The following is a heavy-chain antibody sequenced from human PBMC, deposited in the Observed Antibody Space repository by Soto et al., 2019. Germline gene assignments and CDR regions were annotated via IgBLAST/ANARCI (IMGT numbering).Heavy chain of an antibody. CDR2: VSGSGGST. CDR3: ARGGPGTYFDY. V-gene: IGHV3-23*01. J-gene: IGHJ4*02. CDR1: GFTFSSYA. D-gene: IGHD6-13*01. Sequence: EVQLLESGGGLVQPGGSLRLSCAASGFTFSSYAMRWVRQAPGKGLEWVSAVSGSGGSTYYADSVKGRFTISRDNSKNPLYLQMNSLRAEDTAVYYCARGGPGTYFDYWGQGTLVTVSS.